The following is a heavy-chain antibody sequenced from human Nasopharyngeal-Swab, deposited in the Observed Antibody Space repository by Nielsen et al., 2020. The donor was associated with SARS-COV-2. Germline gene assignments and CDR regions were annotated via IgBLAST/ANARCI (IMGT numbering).Heavy chain of an antibody. Sequence: GESLKISCAASGLTFRRYAMHWGRQAPGKGRERGGVISDDGNNKYYADSVKGRFTISRDNSKDTLYLHMASLRAEDTAVYFCARDWRDDYDVLTGYYNLGDHWGQGTLVTVSS. J-gene: IGHJ4*02. D-gene: IGHD3-9*01. CDR3: ARDWRDDYDVLTGYYNLGDH. CDR2: ISDDGNNK. CDR1: GLTFRRYA. V-gene: IGHV3-30-3*01.